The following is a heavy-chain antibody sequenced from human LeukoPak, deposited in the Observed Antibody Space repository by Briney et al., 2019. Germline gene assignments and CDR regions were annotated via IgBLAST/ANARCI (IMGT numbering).Heavy chain of an antibody. CDR3: ARGLARSGSYSFRSHDYFYFDY. Sequence: ASETLSLTCTVSGGSISSGDYSWSWIRQTPGRGLEWIGCIYNSGSTYYNPSLKSRFTLSLDTSKNQFSLNLSSVTAADTAVYYCARGLARSGSYSFRSHDYFYFDYWGQGTLVTASS. D-gene: IGHD3-3*01. J-gene: IGHJ4*02. CDR2: IYNSGST. CDR1: GGSISSGDYS. V-gene: IGHV4-30-4*08.